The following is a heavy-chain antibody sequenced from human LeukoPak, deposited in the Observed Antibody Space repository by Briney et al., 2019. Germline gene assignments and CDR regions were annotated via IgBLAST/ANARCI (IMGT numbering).Heavy chain of an antibody. Sequence: PGGSLRLSCAASGFTLSNAWMNWVRQAPGKGLEWVSYISSSGSTIYYADSVKGRFTISRDNAKNSLYLQMNSLRAEDTAVYYCARASHYYDSSGYGKFDYWGQGTLVTVSS. V-gene: IGHV3-48*04. J-gene: IGHJ4*02. CDR3: ARASHYYDSSGYGKFDY. D-gene: IGHD3-22*01. CDR1: GFTLSNAW. CDR2: ISSSGSTI.